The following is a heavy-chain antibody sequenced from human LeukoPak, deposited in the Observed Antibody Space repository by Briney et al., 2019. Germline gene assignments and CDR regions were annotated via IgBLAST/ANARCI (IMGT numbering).Heavy chain of an antibody. CDR1: GGTFSSYA. J-gene: IGHJ5*02. CDR2: IIPILGIA. D-gene: IGHD2-15*01. CDR3: ARDRGVVVVAATPKMNWFDP. V-gene: IGHV1-69*04. Sequence: SVKVSCKASGGTFSSYAISWVRQAPGQGLEWMGRIIPILGIANYAQKFQGRVTITADKSTSTAYMELSSLRSEDTAVYYCARDRGVVVVAATPKMNWFDPWGREPWSPSPQ.